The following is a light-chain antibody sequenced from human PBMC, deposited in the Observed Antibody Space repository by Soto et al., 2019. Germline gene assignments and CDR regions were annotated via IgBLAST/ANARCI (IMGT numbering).Light chain of an antibody. V-gene: IGKV3-15*01. CDR1: QSVGHS. CDR3: QRYNDWPEYT. CDR2: GAS. Sequence: EMVMTQSPATLSVSPGEGVTLSCRVSQSVGHSLAWYQQKPGQPPRILIYGASTRVTGVPPRFSGSGSGTEFTLTITSLQSEDVALYYCQRYNDWPEYTFGKGTRLEIK. J-gene: IGKJ2*01.